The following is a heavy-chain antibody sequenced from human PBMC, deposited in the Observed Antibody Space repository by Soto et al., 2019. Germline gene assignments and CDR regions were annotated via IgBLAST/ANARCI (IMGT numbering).Heavy chain of an antibody. CDR2: ISAYNGNT. J-gene: IGHJ3*01. CDR1: GYTFTSYG. D-gene: IGHD1-26*01. V-gene: IGHV1-18*01. Sequence: QVQLVQSGAEVKKPGASVKVSCKASGYTFTSYGISWVRQAPGQGLEWMGWISAYNGNTNYAQKLQGRVTMTTDTSTSTAYRELRTLRSDDTAVYFCARDSVGAAASDAFDFWGQVRIFTVSS. CDR3: ARDSVGAAASDAFDF.